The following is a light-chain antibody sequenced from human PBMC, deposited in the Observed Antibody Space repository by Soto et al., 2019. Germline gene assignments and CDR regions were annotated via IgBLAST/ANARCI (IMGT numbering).Light chain of an antibody. CDR3: QQYNNWRGT. CDR1: QSVSSN. Sequence: IVMTQSPATLSVSPGERATLSCRASQSVSSNLAWYQQKPGQAPRLLIYGASTRATGIPARFNGSRSGTELTLTVRSLQSEDFAVYYCQQYNNWRGTFGQGTKVEMK. CDR2: GAS. J-gene: IGKJ1*01. V-gene: IGKV3-15*01.